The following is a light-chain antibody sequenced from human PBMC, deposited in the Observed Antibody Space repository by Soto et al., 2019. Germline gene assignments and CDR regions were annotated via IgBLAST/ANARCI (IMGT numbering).Light chain of an antibody. CDR2: EAS. Sequence: EIVLTQSPGTLSLSPGERATLSCRAAQSVGTRLDWYQHKTGQAPRLLIYEASNRATGIPARFSGSGSGADFTLTISSLEPEDFALYYCQQHINWPLTFGGGTKVDIK. V-gene: IGKV3-11*01. J-gene: IGKJ4*01. CDR1: QSVGTR. CDR3: QQHINWPLT.